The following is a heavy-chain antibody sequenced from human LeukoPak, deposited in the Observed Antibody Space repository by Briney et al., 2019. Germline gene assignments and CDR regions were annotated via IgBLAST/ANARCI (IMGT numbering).Heavy chain of an antibody. J-gene: IGHJ4*02. V-gene: IGHV3-30-3*01. D-gene: IGHD3-10*01. Sequence: GGSLRLSCAASGFTFSNYAIHWGRQAPGEGLEWVAFISDDGSRQHYADSVKGRFTISRDNSKNTLNLQMNSLRAEDTAVYYCVKDRTGTYTLDYWGQGTLVTVSS. CDR2: ISDDGSRQ. CDR3: VKDRTGTYTLDY. CDR1: GFTFSNYA.